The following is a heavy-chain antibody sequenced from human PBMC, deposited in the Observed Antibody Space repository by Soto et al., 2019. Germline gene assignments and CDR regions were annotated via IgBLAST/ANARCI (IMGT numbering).Heavy chain of an antibody. J-gene: IGHJ2*01. CDR3: ARERFLSSGWYFDL. D-gene: IGHD6-6*01. V-gene: IGHV3-30-3*01. Sequence: SLRLSCAATGFTFSSYAMHWVRQAPGKGLEWVAVISYDGSNKYYADSVKGRFTISRDNSKNTLYLQMNSLRAEDTAVYYCARERFLSSGWYFDLWGRGTLVTVSS. CDR2: ISYDGSNK. CDR1: GFTFSSYA.